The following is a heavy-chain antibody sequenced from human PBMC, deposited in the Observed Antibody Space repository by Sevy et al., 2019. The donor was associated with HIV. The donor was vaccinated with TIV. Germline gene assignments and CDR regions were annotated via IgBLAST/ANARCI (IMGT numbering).Heavy chain of an antibody. CDR3: ARVVDFWSGYLDY. Sequence: SETLSLTCTVSGDSISSSTYHWGWIRQSPGKGLEWIGNIYYSGNTNYNPSLTSRATISVDTSKNQFSLNLTSVTAADTAVYYCARVVDFWSGYLDYWDQGTLVTVSS. J-gene: IGHJ4*01. CDR1: GDSISSSTYH. CDR2: IYYSGNT. V-gene: IGHV4-39*01. D-gene: IGHD3-3*01.